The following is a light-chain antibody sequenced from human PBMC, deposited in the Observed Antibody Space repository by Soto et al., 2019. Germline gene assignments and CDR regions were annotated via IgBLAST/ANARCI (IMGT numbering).Light chain of an antibody. Sequence: SYELTQPPSVSVGPGQTARITCGGKNIGSKSVHWYQQKPGQAPVLVVYEDSDRPSGIPERFSGSNSGNTATLTISRVEAGDEADYYCQVWDSSSDLVVFGGGTKLTVL. CDR3: QVWDSSSDLVV. CDR2: EDS. V-gene: IGLV3-21*02. J-gene: IGLJ2*01. CDR1: NIGSKS.